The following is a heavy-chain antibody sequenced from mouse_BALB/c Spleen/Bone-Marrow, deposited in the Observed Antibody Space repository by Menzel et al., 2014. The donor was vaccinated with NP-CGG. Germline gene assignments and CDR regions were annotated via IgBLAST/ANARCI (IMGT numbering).Heavy chain of an antibody. Sequence: VHVKQSGAELVKPGASVKLSCTASGFNIKDTYMHWGKQGPEQGPERTCRIDPLNGNTKYDPKFQGKATITADTSSSTAYLQLSSLTSEDTAVYYCASYRYAWYFDVWGAGTSVTVSS. J-gene: IGHJ1*01. V-gene: IGHV14-3*02. CDR3: ASYRYAWYFDV. D-gene: IGHD2-14*01. CDR1: GFNIKDTY. CDR2: IDPLNGNT.